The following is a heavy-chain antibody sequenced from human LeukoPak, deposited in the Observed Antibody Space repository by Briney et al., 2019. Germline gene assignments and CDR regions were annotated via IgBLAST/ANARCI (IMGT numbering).Heavy chain of an antibody. CDR3: ARPRYSGSYGAFDI. J-gene: IGHJ3*02. V-gene: IGHV3-21*01. CDR2: ISSSSSYI. D-gene: IGHD1-26*01. CDR1: GFTFSSYS. Sequence: GGSLRLSCAASGFTFSSYSMNWVRQAPGKGLEWVSSISSSSSYIYYADSVKGRFTISRDNAKNSLYPQMNSLRAEDTAVYYCARPRYSGSYGAFDIWGQGTMVTVSS.